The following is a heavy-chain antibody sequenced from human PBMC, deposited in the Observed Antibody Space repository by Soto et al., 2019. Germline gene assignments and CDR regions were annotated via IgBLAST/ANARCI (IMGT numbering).Heavy chain of an antibody. CDR2: IYHSGST. J-gene: IGHJ4*02. CDR3: ATRSTGTTNFDY. Sequence: PSETLSLTCAVSGYSISSGYYWGWIRQPPGKGLEWIGSIYHSGSTYYNPSLKSRVTISVDTSKNQFSLKLSSVTAADTAVYYCATRSTGTTNFDYWGQGTLVTVSS. V-gene: IGHV4-38-2*01. CDR1: GYSISSGYY. D-gene: IGHD1-1*01.